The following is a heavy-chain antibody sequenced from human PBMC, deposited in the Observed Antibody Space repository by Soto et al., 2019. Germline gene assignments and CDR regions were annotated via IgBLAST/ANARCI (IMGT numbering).Heavy chain of an antibody. CDR1: GYSFTSYY. CDR2: INPSGGST. D-gene: IGHD2-2*01. Sequence: ASVKVSCKSSGYSFTSYYMHWVRQAPGQGLEWMGIINPSGGSTSYAQKFQGRVTMTRDTSTSTVYMELSSLRSEDTAVYYCARSESLSYALDYWGQGTLVTVSS. V-gene: IGHV1-46*03. J-gene: IGHJ4*02. CDR3: ARSESLSYALDY.